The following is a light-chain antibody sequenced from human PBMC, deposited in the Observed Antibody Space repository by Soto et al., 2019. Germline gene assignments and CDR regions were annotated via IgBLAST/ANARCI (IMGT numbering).Light chain of an antibody. CDR1: SSDVGTYNY. J-gene: IGLJ2*01. Sequence: QSALTQPASVSGSPRQSITISCTGSSSDVGTYNYVSWYQQHPGKAPKLIIYDVSNRPSGTSNRFSGSKSGNTASLTIPGLQAEDEADYYCSSYTSRSTGVFGGGTKLTVL. CDR3: SSYTSRSTGV. CDR2: DVS. V-gene: IGLV2-14*03.